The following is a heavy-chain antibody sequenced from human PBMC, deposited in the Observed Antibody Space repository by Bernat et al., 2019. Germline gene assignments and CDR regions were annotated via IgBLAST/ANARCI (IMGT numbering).Heavy chain of an antibody. CDR2: IKQDGSEK. CDR3: ARLYYYYCMDV. Sequence: EVQLVESGGGLVQPGGSLRLSCAASGFIFSSYWMTWVRQAPGKGREWVANIKQDGSEKYYVDSVKGRFTISRDNAKNSLYLQMNSLRAEDTAVYYCARLYYYYCMDVWGKGTTVTVSS. CDR1: GFIFSSYW. J-gene: IGHJ6*03. V-gene: IGHV3-7*03.